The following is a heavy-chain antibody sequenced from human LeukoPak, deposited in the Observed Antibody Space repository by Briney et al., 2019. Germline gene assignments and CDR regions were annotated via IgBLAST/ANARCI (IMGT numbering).Heavy chain of an antibody. CDR2: ISTYYGNT. CDR3: ARGTYDSSGYYFDY. CDR1: GYTFTSYG. J-gene: IGHJ4*02. Sequence: ASVKVSCKASGYTFTSYGFSWVRQAPGQGLEWMGWISTYYGNTNYAQKLQDRVTMTTDTSTSTAYMELTSLRSDDTAVYYCARGTYDSSGYYFDYWGQGTLVTVSS. D-gene: IGHD3-22*01. V-gene: IGHV1-18*01.